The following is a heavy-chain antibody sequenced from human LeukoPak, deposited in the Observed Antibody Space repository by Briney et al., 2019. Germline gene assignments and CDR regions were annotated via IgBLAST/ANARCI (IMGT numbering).Heavy chain of an antibody. CDR2: IYHTGSA. J-gene: IGHJ3*01. CDR3: ARGLGSGTL. CDR1: AYSVNSGYY. Sequence: KPSETLSLTCAVSAYSVNSGYYWVWIRLPPGKGLEWIGSIYHTGSAYYDPSLKSRVTISVDTSKNQFSLNLTSVTAADTAVYYCARGLGSGTLWGQGTMVTVSS. D-gene: IGHD3-10*01. V-gene: IGHV4-38-2*01.